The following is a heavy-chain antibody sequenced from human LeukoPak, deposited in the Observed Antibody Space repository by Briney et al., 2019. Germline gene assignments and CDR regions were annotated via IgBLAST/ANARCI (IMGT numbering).Heavy chain of an antibody. D-gene: IGHD3-3*01. CDR3: ARADDWYLFDY. CDR2: ISAYNGNT. V-gene: IGHV1-18*04. Sequence: GASVKVSCKASGYTFTGYYMHWVRQAPGQGLEWMGWISAYNGNTNYAQKFQGRVTMTTEKSTSTAYMELRSLRSDDTAVYYCARADDWYLFDYWGQGTLVTVSS. CDR1: GYTFTGYY. J-gene: IGHJ4*02.